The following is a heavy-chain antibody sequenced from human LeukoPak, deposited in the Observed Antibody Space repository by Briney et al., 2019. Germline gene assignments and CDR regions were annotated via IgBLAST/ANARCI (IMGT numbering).Heavy chain of an antibody. CDR1: GFTFSSYA. CDR3: AKASFYDFWSGYHLDFDY. D-gene: IGHD3-3*01. Sequence: GSLRLSCAASGFTFSSYAMSWVRQAPGKGLEWVSAISGSGGSTYYADSVKGRFTISRDNSKNTLYLQMNSLRAEDTAVYYCAKASFYDFWSGYHLDFDYWGQGTLVTVSS. J-gene: IGHJ4*02. V-gene: IGHV3-23*01. CDR2: ISGSGGST.